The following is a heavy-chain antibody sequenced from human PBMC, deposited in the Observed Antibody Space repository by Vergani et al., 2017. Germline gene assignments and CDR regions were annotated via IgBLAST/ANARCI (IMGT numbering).Heavy chain of an antibody. Sequence: QVQLVQSGAEVKKPGASVKVSCKASGYTFTSYYMHWVRQAPGQGLEWMGIINPSGGSTSYAQKFQGRVTITADESTSTAYMELSSLRSEDTAVYYCARVPPPIYDSSGYYATLYGMDVWGQGTTVTVSS. CDR1: GYTFTSYY. D-gene: IGHD3-22*01. J-gene: IGHJ6*02. V-gene: IGHV1-46*01. CDR3: ARVPPPIYDSSGYYATLYGMDV. CDR2: INPSGGST.